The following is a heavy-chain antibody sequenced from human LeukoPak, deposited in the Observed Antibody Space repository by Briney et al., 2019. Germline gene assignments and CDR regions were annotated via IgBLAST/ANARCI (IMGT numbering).Heavy chain of an antibody. D-gene: IGHD2-15*01. CDR1: GGSFSGYY. CDR2: INHSGST. CDR3: ANHETYCSGGSCYLVDY. Sequence: SETLSLTCAVYGGSFSGYYWSWIRQTPGKGLEWIGEINHSGSTNYNPSLKSRVTISVDTSKNQFSLKLSSVTAADTAVYYCANHETYCSGGSCYLVDYWGQGTLVTVSS. J-gene: IGHJ4*02. V-gene: IGHV4-34*01.